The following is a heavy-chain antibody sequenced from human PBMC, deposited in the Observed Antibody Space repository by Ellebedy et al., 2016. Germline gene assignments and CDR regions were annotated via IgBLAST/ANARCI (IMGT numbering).Heavy chain of an antibody. V-gene: IGHV1-2*02. D-gene: IGHD1-1*01. CDR1: GFTFNDYH. Sequence: ASVKVSCXASGFTFNDYHIHWVRQAPGQGLEWMGWVSPNNAGTYYAQKFQGRVTMTRDTSTSTAYMELLSLTSDDTAVFYCARDDNGMRGDFDSWGQGTLVTVSS. CDR2: VSPNNAGT. J-gene: IGHJ4*02. CDR3: ARDDNGMRGDFDS.